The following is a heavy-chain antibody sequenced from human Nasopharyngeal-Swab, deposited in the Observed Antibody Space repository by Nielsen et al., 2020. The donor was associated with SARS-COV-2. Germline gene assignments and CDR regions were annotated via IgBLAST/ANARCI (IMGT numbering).Heavy chain of an antibody. J-gene: IGHJ4*02. D-gene: IGHD3-10*01. CDR3: ANLWFGELLSENNDY. V-gene: IGHV1-69*04. CDR2: IIPILGIA. Sequence: SVKVSCKASGGTFSSYAISWVRQAPGQGLEWMGRIIPILGIANYAQKFQGRVTITADKSTSTAYMELSSLRSEDTAVYYCANLWFGELLSENNDYWGQGTLVTVSS. CDR1: GGTFSSYA.